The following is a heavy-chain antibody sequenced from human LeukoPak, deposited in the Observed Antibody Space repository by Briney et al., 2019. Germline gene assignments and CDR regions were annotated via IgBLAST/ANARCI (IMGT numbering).Heavy chain of an antibody. Sequence: SETLSLTSTVAGYPTSSGYYWGWIRQPPGTGLEWIGGIYHRGSTYYNPSLKSRVTISVDTSKNQFSLKLSSVTAADTAVYYCARRGAMVRGPAYHFDHWGQGVLVTVSS. CDR2: IYHRGST. D-gene: IGHD3-10*01. CDR1: GYPTSSGYY. CDR3: ARRGAMVRGPAYHFDH. V-gene: IGHV4-38-2*02. J-gene: IGHJ4*02.